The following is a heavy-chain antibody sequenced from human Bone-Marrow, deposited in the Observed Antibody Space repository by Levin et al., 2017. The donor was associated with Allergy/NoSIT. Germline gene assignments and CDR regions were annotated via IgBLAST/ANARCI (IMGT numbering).Heavy chain of an antibody. CDR3: ARGTRRDYFDY. Sequence: GESLKISCAASGFSFRSYWMHWVRQAPGKGLVWVSRINSDGSSTSYADSVKGRFTISRDNAKNTLYLQMNSLRGEDTAVYYCARGTRRDYFDYWGQGTLVTVSS. J-gene: IGHJ4*02. CDR1: GFSFRSYW. V-gene: IGHV3-74*01. CDR2: INSDGSST.